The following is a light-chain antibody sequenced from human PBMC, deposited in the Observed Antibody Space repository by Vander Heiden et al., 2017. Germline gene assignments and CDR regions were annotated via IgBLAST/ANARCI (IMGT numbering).Light chain of an antibody. J-gene: IGKJ1*01. CDR3: QQYNNWPQT. CDR1: QSVSSN. V-gene: IGKV3-15*01. CDR2: GAS. Sequence: DIVMTQSPAPLSVSPGERATLSCRASQSVSSNLAWYQQKPGQAPRLLIYGASTRATGIPARFSGSGSGTEFTLTISSLQAEDVAVYYCQQYNNWPQTFGQGTKVEIK.